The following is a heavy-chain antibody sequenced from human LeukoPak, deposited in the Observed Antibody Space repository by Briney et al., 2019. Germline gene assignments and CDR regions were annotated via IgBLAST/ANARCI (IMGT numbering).Heavy chain of an antibody. J-gene: IGHJ4*02. CDR1: GGSISSYY. CDR2: IYYSGST. Sequence: PSETLSLTCTVSGGSISSYYWSWIRQPPGKGREWIGYIYYSGSTNYNPSLTSRVTISVDTSKNQFSLKLSSVTAADTAVHYCARVSDSSGYYYGVFNYWGQGTLVTVSS. D-gene: IGHD3-22*01. V-gene: IGHV4-59*01. CDR3: ARVSDSSGYYYGVFNY.